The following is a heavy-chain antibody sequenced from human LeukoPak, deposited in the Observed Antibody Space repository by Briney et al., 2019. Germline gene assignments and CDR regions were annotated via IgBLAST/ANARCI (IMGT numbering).Heavy chain of an antibody. D-gene: IGHD5-24*01. Sequence: GASVKVSCKASGYTFTGYYMHWVRQAPGQGLEWMGWINPNSGGTNCAQKFQGRVTMTRDTSISTAYMELSRLRSDDTAVYYCARSEMATPNDAFDIWGQGTMVTVSS. CDR2: INPNSGGT. CDR1: GYTFTGYY. J-gene: IGHJ3*02. CDR3: ARSEMATPNDAFDI. V-gene: IGHV1-2*02.